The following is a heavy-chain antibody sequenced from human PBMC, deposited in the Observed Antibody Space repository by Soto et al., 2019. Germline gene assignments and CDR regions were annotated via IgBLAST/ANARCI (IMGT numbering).Heavy chain of an antibody. CDR1: GGSFSGYY. CDR3: ARGTWVRSAFDI. V-gene: IGHV4-34*01. D-gene: IGHD3-10*01. CDR2: INHSGST. Sequence: TSETLSLTCAVYGGSFSGYYWSWIRQPPGKGLEWIGEINHSGSTNYNPSLKSRVTISVDTSKNQFSLKLNSVTAADTAVYYCARGTWVRSAFDIWGQGTMVTVS. J-gene: IGHJ3*02.